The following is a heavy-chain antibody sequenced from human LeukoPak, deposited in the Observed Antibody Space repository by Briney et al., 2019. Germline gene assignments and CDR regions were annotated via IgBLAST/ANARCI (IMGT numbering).Heavy chain of an antibody. D-gene: IGHD1-1*01. Sequence: GGSLRLSCAVSGFTFSTYWMHWVRQAPGKGLVWVSRINSDGTATHYADSVQGRFIISRDNAKNTLYLQMNGLRVEDTAVYYCGRINEADSDWGQGALVTVSS. CDR1: GFTFSTYW. J-gene: IGHJ4*02. CDR2: INSDGTAT. CDR3: GRINEADSD. V-gene: IGHV3-74*01.